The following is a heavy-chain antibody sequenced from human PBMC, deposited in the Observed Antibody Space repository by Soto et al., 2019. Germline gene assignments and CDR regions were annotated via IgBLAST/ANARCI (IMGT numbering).Heavy chain of an antibody. V-gene: IGHV3-64D*08. J-gene: IGHJ4*02. CDR3: VKLAGTIAAASDH. CDR1: GFSFSAYA. Sequence: GGSLRLSCSASGFSFSAYAMHWVRQAPGKELEYVSAISGDGGSTYYADSVKGRLTISRDNSKNTLYLQMSSLRVEDTAVYYCVKLAGTIAAASDHWGQGTLVTVSS. D-gene: IGHD6-13*01. CDR2: ISGDGGST.